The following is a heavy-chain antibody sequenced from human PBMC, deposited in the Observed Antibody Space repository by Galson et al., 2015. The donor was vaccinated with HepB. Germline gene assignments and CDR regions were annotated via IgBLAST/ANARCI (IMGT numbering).Heavy chain of an antibody. CDR3: ARDLWIRSGYEAGVTYYYYYGMDV. CDR2: ISSSSSTI. D-gene: IGHD5-12*01. CDR1: GFSFSSYS. Sequence: RLSCAASGFSFSSYSMNWVRQAPGKGLEWVSYISSSSSTIYYADSVKGRFTISRDNAKNSLYLQMNSRRAEDTAVYYRARDLWIRSGYEAGVTYYYYYGMDVWGQGTTVTVSS. V-gene: IGHV3-48*01. J-gene: IGHJ6*02.